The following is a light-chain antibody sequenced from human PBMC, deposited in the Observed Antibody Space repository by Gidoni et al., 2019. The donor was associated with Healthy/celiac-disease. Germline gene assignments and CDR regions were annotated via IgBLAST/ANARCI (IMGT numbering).Light chain of an antibody. Sequence: DIAVIQSSFSLTVTPGEPASISCQSSQSLQDSGGKNYLDWYLQKPGQSPQLLIYLTSIRASGVPDRFSGSGSGRDFTLRISRVEAEDVGVYYCMQGLQNPAFGQGTRLEIK. CDR1: QSLQDSGGKNY. CDR3: MQGLQNPA. J-gene: IGKJ5*01. V-gene: IGKV2-28*01. CDR2: LTS.